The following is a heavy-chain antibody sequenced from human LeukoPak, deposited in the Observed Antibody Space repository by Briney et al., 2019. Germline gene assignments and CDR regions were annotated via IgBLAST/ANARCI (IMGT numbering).Heavy chain of an antibody. Sequence: ASVKVSCKASGGTFSSYAISWVRQAPGQGLEWMGGIIPIFGTANYAQKFQGRVTITTDESTSTAYMELSSLRSEDTAVYYCARVVLGSTSEHYWGQGTLVTVSS. CDR2: IIPIFGTA. J-gene: IGHJ4*02. CDR3: ARVVLGSTSEHY. D-gene: IGHD2-2*01. CDR1: GGTFSSYA. V-gene: IGHV1-69*05.